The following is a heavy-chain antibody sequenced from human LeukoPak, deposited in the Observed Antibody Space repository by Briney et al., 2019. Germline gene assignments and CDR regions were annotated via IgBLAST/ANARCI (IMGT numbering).Heavy chain of an antibody. CDR2: IYTDGSRT. D-gene: IGHD1-26*01. CDR3: ARGDHVGYFLDY. J-gene: IGHJ4*02. Sequence: GGSLRLSCAASGFTFSGYWMHWVRQAPGKGLVLVSRIYTDGSRTNYADSVWGRFTISRDNAKNTLYLQLDSLRAEDTAVYYCARGDHVGYFLDYWGQGTLVTVSS. CDR1: GFTFSGYW. V-gene: IGHV3-74*01.